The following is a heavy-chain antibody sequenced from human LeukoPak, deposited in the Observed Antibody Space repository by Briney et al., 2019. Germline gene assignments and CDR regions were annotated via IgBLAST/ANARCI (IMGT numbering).Heavy chain of an antibody. D-gene: IGHD3-22*01. CDR3: ARDRTYYYDSSGYGFDY. V-gene: IGHV4-59*01. CDR2: IYYSGST. J-gene: IGHJ4*02. CDR1: GGSISSYY. Sequence: PSETLSLTCTVSGGSISSYYWSWIRQPPGKGLEWIGYIYYSGSTNYNPSLKSRVTISVDTSKNQFSLKLSSVTAADTAVYYCARDRTYYYDSSGYGFDYWGQGTLVTASS.